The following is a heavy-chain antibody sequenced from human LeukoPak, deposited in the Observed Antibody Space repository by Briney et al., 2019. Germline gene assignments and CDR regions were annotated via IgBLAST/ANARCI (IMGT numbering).Heavy chain of an antibody. D-gene: IGHD3-22*01. CDR2: IKQDGSEK. J-gene: IGHJ4*02. CDR1: GFTFSSYW. V-gene: IGHV3-7*01. Sequence: GGSLRLSCAASGFTFSSYWMSWVRQAPGKGLEWVANIKQDGSEKYYVDSVEGRFTISRDNAKNSLYLQMNSLRAEDTAVYYCAGVSGKDYYDSSGYLDYWGQGTLVTVSS. CDR3: AGVSGKDYYDSSGYLDY.